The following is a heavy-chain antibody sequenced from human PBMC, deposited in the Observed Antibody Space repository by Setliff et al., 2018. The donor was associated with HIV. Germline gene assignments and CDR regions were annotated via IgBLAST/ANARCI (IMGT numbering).Heavy chain of an antibody. D-gene: IGHD2-8*02. J-gene: IGHJ6*02. CDR2: IADSGAT. CDR1: GGSLANYY. V-gene: IGHV4-34*01. CDR3: ARGSTCIGGGCLTYYYYYYGLDV. Sequence: ASETLSLTCAVYGGSLANYYWSWFRQSPGKGLEWIGEIADSGATDYNPSLKSRVIISLDTSKKQFSLKLNSVTAEDTAVYYCARGSTCIGGGCLTYYYYYYGLDVWGQGTTGTVSS.